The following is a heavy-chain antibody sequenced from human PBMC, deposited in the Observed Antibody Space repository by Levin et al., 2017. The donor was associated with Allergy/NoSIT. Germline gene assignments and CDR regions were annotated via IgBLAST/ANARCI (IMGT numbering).Heavy chain of an antibody. CDR3: ARHLSHSSGWPYYYYGMDV. J-gene: IGHJ6*02. CDR1: GGSISSYY. Sequence: SETLSLTCTVSGGSISSYYWSWIRQPPGKGLEWIGYIYYSGSTNYNPSLKSRVTISVDTSKNQFSLKLSSVTAADTAVYYCARHLSHSSGWPYYYYGMDVWGQGTTVTVSS. D-gene: IGHD6-19*01. CDR2: IYYSGST. V-gene: IGHV4-59*01.